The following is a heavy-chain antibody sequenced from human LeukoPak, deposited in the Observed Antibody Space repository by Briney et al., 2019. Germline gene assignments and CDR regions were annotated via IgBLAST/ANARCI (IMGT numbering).Heavy chain of an antibody. CDR1: GFTFSRYW. CDR3: TRGDSYGYVY. CDR2: INSDGSST. V-gene: IGHV3-74*01. Sequence: GGSLRLSCAASGFTFSRYWMHWVRHAPGKGLVWVSRINSDGSSTSYADSVKGRFTISRDNAKNTLYLQMNSLRAEDTAVYYCTRGDSYGYVYWGQGTLVTVSS. D-gene: IGHD5-18*01. J-gene: IGHJ4*02.